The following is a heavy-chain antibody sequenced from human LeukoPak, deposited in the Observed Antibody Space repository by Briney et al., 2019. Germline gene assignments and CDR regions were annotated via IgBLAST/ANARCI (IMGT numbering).Heavy chain of an antibody. D-gene: IGHD2-15*01. CDR2: IKSKTDGGTT. V-gene: IGHV3-15*01. Sequence: GGSLRLSCAAAGFIFSSYCMHWVRQAPGKGLECVGRIKSKTDGGTTDYAAPVKGRFHISSADSANTLYLTMNIQKSDHTAVYYCTKDCPYSCRRYDYYYMDVWGKGTTVTVSS. CDR1: GFIFSSYC. CDR3: TKDCPYSCRRYDYYYMDV. J-gene: IGHJ6*03.